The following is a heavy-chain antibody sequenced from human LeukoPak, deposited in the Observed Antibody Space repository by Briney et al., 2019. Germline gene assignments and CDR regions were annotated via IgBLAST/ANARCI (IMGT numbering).Heavy chain of an antibody. CDR2: IYHSGSS. J-gene: IGHJ6*03. D-gene: IGHD4-17*01. CDR1: GGSISYHY. Sequence: SETLSLTCTVSGGSISYHYWSWIRQSPGKGLEWIGSIYHSGSSNYNPSLKSRVTISVDTSKNQFSLKLTSVTAADTAVYYCAREKGYDDYVGGDYYYYYMDVWGKGTTVTISS. CDR3: AREKGYDDYVGGDYYYYYMDV. V-gene: IGHV4-59*11.